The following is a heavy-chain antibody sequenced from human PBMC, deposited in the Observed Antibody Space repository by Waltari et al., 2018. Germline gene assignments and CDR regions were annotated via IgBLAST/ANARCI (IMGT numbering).Heavy chain of an antibody. CDR3: AKDGDYGGNSGGSDY. CDR1: GFTFSSYG. V-gene: IGHV3-30*18. D-gene: IGHD4-17*01. J-gene: IGHJ4*02. CDR2: IWYDGSNK. Sequence: QVQLVESGGGVVQPARSLRLSCAASGFTFSSYGMHLFRPAQGKGLEWVAVIWYDGSNKYYADSVKGRFTISRDNSKNTLYLQMNSLRAEDTAMYYCAKDGDYGGNSGGSDYWGQGTLVTVSS.